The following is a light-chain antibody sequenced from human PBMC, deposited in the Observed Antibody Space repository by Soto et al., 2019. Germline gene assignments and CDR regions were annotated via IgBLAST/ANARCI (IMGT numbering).Light chain of an antibody. CDR2: GSS. J-gene: IGKJ2*01. CDR1: QSVSSSY. Sequence: IVLTQSPGTLSLSPGGRATLSCRASQSVSSSYLAWYQQKPGQAPRLLIYGSSSRATGIPDRFSGSGSGTDFTLTISRLEPEDFAVYYCQQYGSSPHTFGQGTKLEIK. V-gene: IGKV3-20*01. CDR3: QQYGSSPHT.